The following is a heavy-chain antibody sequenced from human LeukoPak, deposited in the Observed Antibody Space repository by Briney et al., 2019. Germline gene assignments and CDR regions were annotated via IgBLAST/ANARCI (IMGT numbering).Heavy chain of an antibody. D-gene: IGHD4-17*01. CDR2: ISGSGGST. J-gene: IGHJ4*02. CDR3: AKGSSIRVGYFDY. Sequence: PGGSLRLSCAASGFTFSSYAMSWVRQAPGKGLEWVSAISGSGGSTYYADSVKGRFTISRDNSKNTLYLQMNSLRAEDMAVYYCAKGSSIRVGYFDYWGQGTLVTVSS. CDR1: GFTFSSYA. V-gene: IGHV3-23*01.